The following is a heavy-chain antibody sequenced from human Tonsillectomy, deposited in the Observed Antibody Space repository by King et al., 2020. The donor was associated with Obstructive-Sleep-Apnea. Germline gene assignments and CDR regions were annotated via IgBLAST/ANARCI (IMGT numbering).Heavy chain of an antibody. J-gene: IGHJ5*02. CDR2: ISGIGGST. D-gene: IGHD6-19*01. V-gene: IGHV3-23*04. CDR3: AKDRQWLVQGWFDP. CDR1: GFTFSSYS. Sequence: VQLVESGGGLVQPGGSLRLSCAASGFTFSSYSMSWVRPAPGKGLGWVSAISGIGGSTYYADSVKGRFTISRDNSKNTLYLQMNSLRAEDTAVYYCAKDRQWLVQGWFDPWGQGTLVTVSS.